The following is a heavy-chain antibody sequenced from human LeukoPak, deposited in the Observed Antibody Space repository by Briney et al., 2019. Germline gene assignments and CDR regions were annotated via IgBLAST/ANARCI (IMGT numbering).Heavy chain of an antibody. CDR1: GFTFSSYG. Sequence: GGSLRLSCSASGFTFSSYGMHWVRQAPGKGLEWVAVISYDGSNKYYADSVKGRFTISRDNSKNTLFLQMNSLRAEDTAVYYCAKDSGPYTSGYYGHWGQGTLVTVSS. D-gene: IGHD3-22*01. V-gene: IGHV3-30*18. CDR3: AKDSGPYTSGYYGH. CDR2: ISYDGSNK. J-gene: IGHJ4*02.